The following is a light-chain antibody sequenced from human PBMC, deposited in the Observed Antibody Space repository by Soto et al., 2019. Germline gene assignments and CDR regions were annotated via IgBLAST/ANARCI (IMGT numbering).Light chain of an antibody. CDR2: DAS. Sequence: IQMTRSPSTVSASVGDSVTISRRASQPVNTFLAWYQQKPGGAPKVVIFDASNLGSGVPSRFSGSGFGTEFTLSITSLQPDDFATYYCQQYKNYSYSLGQGTKLEIK. J-gene: IGKJ2*03. V-gene: IGKV1-5*01. CDR3: QQYKNYSYS. CDR1: QPVNTF.